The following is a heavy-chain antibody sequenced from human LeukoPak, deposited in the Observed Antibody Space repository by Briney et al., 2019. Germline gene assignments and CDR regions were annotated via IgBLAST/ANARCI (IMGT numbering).Heavy chain of an antibody. CDR3: ARGVIIRGRLDP. CDR1: GFTFRSYW. J-gene: IGHJ5*02. CDR2: IKQDDSEK. Sequence: GGSLRLSCAASGFTFRSYWMSWVRQAPGKGLEWVANIKQDDSEKYYVDSVKGRFTISRDNAKNSLYLQMSSLRAEDTAVYYCARGVIIRGRLDPWGQGTLVTVSS. D-gene: IGHD3-16*02. V-gene: IGHV3-7*01.